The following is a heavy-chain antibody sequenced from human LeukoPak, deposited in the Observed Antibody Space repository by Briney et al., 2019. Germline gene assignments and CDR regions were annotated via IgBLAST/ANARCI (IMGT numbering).Heavy chain of an antibody. Sequence: SETLSLTCTVSGGSISSSNYFWGWLRQPQGKGLEWNGSIFDSGSTSCNPSLKSRVTISVDTSKNQFSLKVTSVTAAYTAVYYCATSGEFCGGGSRYVNWFAPWGQGTLVTVSS. J-gene: IGHJ5*02. CDR1: GGSISSSNYF. D-gene: IGHD2-21*01. V-gene: IGHV4-39*01. CDR2: IFDSGST. CDR3: ATSGEFCGGGSRYVNWFAP.